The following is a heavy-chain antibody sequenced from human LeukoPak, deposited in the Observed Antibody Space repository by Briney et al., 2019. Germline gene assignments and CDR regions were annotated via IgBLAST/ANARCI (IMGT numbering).Heavy chain of an antibody. V-gene: IGHV4-34*01. CDR2: INHSGST. J-gene: IGHJ4*02. D-gene: IGHD3-10*01. Sequence: SETLSLTCAVYGGSFSGYYWSWIRQPPGKGLEWIGEINHSGSTNYNPSLKSRVTISVDTSKNQFSLKLSSVTAADTAVYYCARFPKDYYGSGKESDYWGQGTLVTVSS. CDR3: ARFPKDYYGSGKESDY. CDR1: GGSFSGYY.